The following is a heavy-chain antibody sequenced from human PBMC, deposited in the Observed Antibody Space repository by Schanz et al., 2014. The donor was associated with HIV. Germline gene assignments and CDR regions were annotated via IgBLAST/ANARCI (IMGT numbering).Heavy chain of an antibody. Sequence: EVHLVESGGGLVKPGGSLRLSCTASGFTFSDYSMNWVRQTPGKGLEWVSFINNRANSIFYADSVRGRFTVSRDNSRNTLFLQMDSLRVDDTAVYYCAQMGAFAAFDIWGHGTVVTVSS. CDR1: GFTFSDYS. D-gene: IGHD3-16*01. CDR2: INNRANSI. CDR3: AQMGAFAAFDI. J-gene: IGHJ3*02. V-gene: IGHV3-21*04.